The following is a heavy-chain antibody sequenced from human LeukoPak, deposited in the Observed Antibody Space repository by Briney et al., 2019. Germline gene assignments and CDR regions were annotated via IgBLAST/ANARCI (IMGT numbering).Heavy chain of an antibody. CDR2: IIPIFGTA. CDR3: ARNDYGDYFY. J-gene: IGHJ4*02. Sequence: ASVKVSCKAPGGTFSSYAISWVRQAPGQGLEWMGGIIPIFGTANYAQKFQGRVTITADKSTSTAYMELSSLRSEDTAVYYCARNDYGDYFYWGQGTLVTVSS. V-gene: IGHV1-69*06. CDR1: GGTFSSYA. D-gene: IGHD4-17*01.